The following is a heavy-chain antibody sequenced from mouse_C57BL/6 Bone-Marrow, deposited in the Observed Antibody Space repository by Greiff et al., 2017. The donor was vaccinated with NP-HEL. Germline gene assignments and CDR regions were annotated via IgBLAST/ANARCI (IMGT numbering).Heavy chain of an antibody. CDR3: SEDYAGYYCAYGSSSWFAC. V-gene: IGHV1-87*01. CDR1: YTFSRRVH. Sequence: QVQLQQSGPELARPWASVKISCQAFYTFSRRVHFAIRDTNYWMQWVKQRPGQGLEWIGAIYPGNGDTTYYQKFKSKATLTADQSSSTACRQLSSQASEDYAGYYCAYGSSSWFACWGQGTLVTVSA. CDR2: GQGLEWIG. J-gene: IGHJ3*01. D-gene: IGHD1-1*01.